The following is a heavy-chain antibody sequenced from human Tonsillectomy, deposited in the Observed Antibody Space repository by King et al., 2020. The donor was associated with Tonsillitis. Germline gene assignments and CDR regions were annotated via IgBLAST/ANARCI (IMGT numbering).Heavy chain of an antibody. CDR3: ASDSSDWFDP. CDR2: ISYDGSNK. J-gene: IGHJ5*02. V-gene: IGHV3-33*05. Sequence: VQLVESGGGVVQPGRSLRLSCAASGFTFSNYAMHWVRQAPGKGLEWVAFISYDGSNKYSADSVKGRFTISRDNSKNTLYLQMNSLRAEDTAVYYCASDSSDWFDPWGQGTLVAVSS. CDR1: GFTFSNYA.